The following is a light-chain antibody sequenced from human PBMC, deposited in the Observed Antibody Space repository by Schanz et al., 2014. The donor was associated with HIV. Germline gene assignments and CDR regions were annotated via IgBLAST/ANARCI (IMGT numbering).Light chain of an antibody. CDR2: DNH. V-gene: IGLV1-51*01. Sequence: QSVLTQPPSVSAAPGQWVTISCSGSSSNIGDNFVSWYQQLPGTAPKLLIYDNHKRPSGIPDRFSGSKSGTSASLAISGLQSEDEADYYCAAWDDSLNGPVFGGGTKLTVL. J-gene: IGLJ3*02. CDR3: AAWDDSLNGPV. CDR1: SSNIGDNF.